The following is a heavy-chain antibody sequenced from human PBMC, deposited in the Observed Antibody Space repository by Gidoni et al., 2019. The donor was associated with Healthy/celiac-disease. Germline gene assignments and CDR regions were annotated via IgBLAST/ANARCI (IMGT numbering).Heavy chain of an antibody. CDR1: GFTFSSYA. J-gene: IGHJ4*02. V-gene: IGHV3-23*01. CDR2: ISGSGGST. Sequence: EVQLLESGGGLVQPGGSLRLSCAASGFTFSSYAMSWVRPAPGKGLEWVSAISGSGGSTYYADSVKGRFTISRDNSKNTLYLQMNSLRAEDTAVYYCAKGNGYDYVWGSYRFDYWGQGTLVTVSS. CDR3: AKGNGYDYVWGSYRFDY. D-gene: IGHD3-16*02.